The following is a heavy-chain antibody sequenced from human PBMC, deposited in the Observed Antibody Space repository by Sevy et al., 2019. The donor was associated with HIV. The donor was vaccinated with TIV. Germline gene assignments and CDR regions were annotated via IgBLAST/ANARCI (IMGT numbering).Heavy chain of an antibody. CDR2: IKADRSDK. Sequence: GGSLRLSCAASGFTFSANWMNRVRQAPGKGLEWVANIKADRSDKHYVDSVEGRFTISRDNAKNLLFLQMNSLRVEDTAVYYCAHETFGRFESWGQGTLVTVSS. J-gene: IGHJ4*02. CDR1: GFTFSANW. CDR3: AHETFGRFES. V-gene: IGHV3-7*01. D-gene: IGHD3-16*01.